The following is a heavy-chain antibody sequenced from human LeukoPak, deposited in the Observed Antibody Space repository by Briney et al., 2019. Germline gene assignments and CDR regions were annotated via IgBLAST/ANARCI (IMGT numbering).Heavy chain of an antibody. CDR1: SDSTYSSNYY. V-gene: IGHV4-39*01. Sequence: SETLSLTCTVSSDSTYSSNYYWGWMRQPPGKGLEWIGSIYYSGSTYYNSSLKSRVTISVDTSKNQFSLKLSSLTAADTAVYYCARAAYCGGDCYLFDYWGQGTLVTVSS. CDR3: ARAAYCGGDCYLFDY. J-gene: IGHJ4*02. D-gene: IGHD2-21*02. CDR2: IYYSGST.